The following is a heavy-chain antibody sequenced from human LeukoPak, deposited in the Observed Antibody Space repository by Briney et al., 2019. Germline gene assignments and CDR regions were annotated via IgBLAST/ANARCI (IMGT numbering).Heavy chain of an antibody. Sequence: GGSLRLSCAASGFTFSDYNMHWVRQAPGQGLEWVSLTSNDGSNKYYAVSVKGRFTISRDNTKNTLYLQMNSLRTEDTAVYYCAKDMGYTFGHAFDYWGQGTLVTVSS. V-gene: IGHV3-30-3*01. CDR1: GFTFSDYN. CDR3: AKDMGYTFGHAFDY. D-gene: IGHD5-18*01. J-gene: IGHJ4*02. CDR2: TSNDGSNK.